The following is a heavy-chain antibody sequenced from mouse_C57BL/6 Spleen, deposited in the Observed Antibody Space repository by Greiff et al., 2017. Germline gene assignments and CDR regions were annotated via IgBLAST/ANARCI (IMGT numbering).Heavy chain of an antibody. CDR3: ARRGSNYYYYAMDY. Sequence: DVKLVESGGGLVQPGGSLKLSCAASGFTFSDYYMYWVRQTPEKRLEWVAYISNGGGSTYYPDTVKGRFTISRDNAKNTLYLQMSRLKSEDTAMYYCARRGSNYYYYAMDYWGQGTSVTVSS. CDR1: GFTFSDYY. D-gene: IGHD2-5*01. CDR2: ISNGGGST. V-gene: IGHV5-12*01. J-gene: IGHJ4*01.